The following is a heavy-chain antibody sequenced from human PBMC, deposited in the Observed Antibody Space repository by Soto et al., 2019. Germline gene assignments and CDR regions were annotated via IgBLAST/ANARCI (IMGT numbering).Heavy chain of an antibody. Sequence: SQTLSLTCAISGDSVSTNSATWDWIRQSPSRGLEWLGRTYYRSKWDYDYAASVKGRININPDTSNNQVSLHLDSVTPDDTAVYYCARLIGSSWLDSWGQGTLVTSPQ. CDR3: ARLIGSSWLDS. D-gene: IGHD6-13*01. CDR1: GDSVSTNSAT. CDR2: TYYRSKWDY. V-gene: IGHV6-1*01. J-gene: IGHJ5*01.